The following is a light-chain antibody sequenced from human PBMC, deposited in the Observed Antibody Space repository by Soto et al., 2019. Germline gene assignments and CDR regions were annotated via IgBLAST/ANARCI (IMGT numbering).Light chain of an antibody. J-gene: IGKJ4*01. V-gene: IGKV3-15*01. CDR1: QSVSSN. Sequence: EILMTQSPATLSVSPGEIATLSCRSSQSVSSNLAWYQQKLGQAPSLLIYGASTRATGIPDRLRRSESVREFTLNISSLHSDDFAVDYCQPYDNWPPITFGGGTKVEIK. CDR3: QPYDNWPPIT. CDR2: GAS.